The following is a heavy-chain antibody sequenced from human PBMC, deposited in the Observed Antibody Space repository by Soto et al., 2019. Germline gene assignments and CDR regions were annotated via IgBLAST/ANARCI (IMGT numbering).Heavy chain of an antibody. J-gene: IGHJ3*02. Sequence: SETLSLTCTVSGGSISSYYWSWIRQPPGKGLEWIGYIYYSGSTNYNPSLKSRVTISVDTSKNQFSLKLSSVTAADTAVYYCARHLGGQYCSGGSCYSLDAFDIWGQGTMVTVSS. CDR3: ARHLGGQYCSGGSCYSLDAFDI. CDR2: IYYSGST. D-gene: IGHD2-15*01. CDR1: GGSISSYY. V-gene: IGHV4-59*08.